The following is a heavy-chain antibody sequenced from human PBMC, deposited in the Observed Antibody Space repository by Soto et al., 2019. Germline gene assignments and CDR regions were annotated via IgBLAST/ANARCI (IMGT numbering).Heavy chain of an antibody. CDR1: GFIFTSYW. CDR2: LNPKDSFA. J-gene: IGHJ5*01. V-gene: IGHV5-10-1*01. CDR3: ARAGLYDMSTGFYHGRGYSDS. Sequence: ESLKISGKASGFIFTSYWLSWVRQMPGKGLEWMGMLNPKDSFANYSPSFRGHVTISPDTSVTTAYLKWSSLKASDTAIYYCARAGLYDMSTGFYHGRGYSDSWGQGALVTVSS. D-gene: IGHD3-9*01.